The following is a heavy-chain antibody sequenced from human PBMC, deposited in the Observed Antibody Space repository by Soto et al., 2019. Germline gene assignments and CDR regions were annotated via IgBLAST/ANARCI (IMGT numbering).Heavy chain of an antibody. CDR2: IYYSGST. Sequence: QVQLQESGPGLVKPSQTLSLTCTVSGGSISSGDYYWSWIRQPPGKGMEWIGYIYYSGSTYYNPSLKIRVTISVDTSKHQFSLKLSSVTAADTAVYYCASVVGFWYFYYYGMDVWGQGTTVTVSS. CDR3: ASVVGFWYFYYYGMDV. J-gene: IGHJ6*02. CDR1: GGSISSGDYY. D-gene: IGHD1-26*01. V-gene: IGHV4-30-4*01.